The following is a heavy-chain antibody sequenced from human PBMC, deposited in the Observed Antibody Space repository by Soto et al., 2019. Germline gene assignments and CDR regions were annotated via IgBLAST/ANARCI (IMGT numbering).Heavy chain of an antibody. V-gene: IGHV4-39*01. CDR1: GDSISSSSYF. CDR3: AMCYCYNYRHLHSCPTSLVSDP. J-gene: IGHJ5*02. Sequence: PSETLSLNCTVSGDSISSSSYFWGWVRQPPGKGPEWIGSTFFGGATYYNPSLKSRVTMSVDASRNQFFLNLRSVTAADTAVYYCAMCYCYNYRHLHSCPTSLVSDP. D-gene: IGHD3-22*01. CDR2: TFFGGAT.